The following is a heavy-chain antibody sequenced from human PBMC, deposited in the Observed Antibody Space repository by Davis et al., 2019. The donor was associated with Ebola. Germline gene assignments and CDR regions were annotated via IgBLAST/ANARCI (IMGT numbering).Heavy chain of an antibody. D-gene: IGHD3-16*02. J-gene: IGHJ6*02. CDR3: ARAVITFGGVIVNNYYYYYGMDV. Sequence: AASVKVSCKASGGTFSSYAISWVRQAPGQGLEWMGGIIPIFGTANYAQKFQGRVTITADKSTGTAYMELSSLRSEDTAVYYCARAVITFGGVIVNNYYYYYGMDVWGQGTTVTVSS. CDR1: GGTFSSYA. V-gene: IGHV1-69*06. CDR2: IIPIFGTA.